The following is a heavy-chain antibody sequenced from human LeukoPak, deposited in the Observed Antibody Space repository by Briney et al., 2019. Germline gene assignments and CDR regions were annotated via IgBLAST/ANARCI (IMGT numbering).Heavy chain of an antibody. V-gene: IGHV1-2*02. D-gene: IGHD7-27*01. J-gene: IGHJ4*02. CDR2: INPNSGGT. Sequence: ASVKVSCKASGYTFTGYYMHWVRQAPGQGLEWMGWINPNSGGTNYAQKFQGRFTMTRDTSISTAYMELSRLRSDDTAVYYCATGTGDLGNFDYWGQGTLVTVSS. CDR3: ATGTGDLGNFDY. CDR1: GYTFTGYY.